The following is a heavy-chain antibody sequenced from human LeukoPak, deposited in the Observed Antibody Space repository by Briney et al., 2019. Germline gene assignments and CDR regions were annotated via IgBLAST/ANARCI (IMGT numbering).Heavy chain of an antibody. Sequence: PSETLSLTCTVSGGSISNYYWTWVRQPAGKGLEWIGRIYTTGSTNYNPSLKSRVTISVDTSKNQFSLNLSSVTAADTAVYYCARVTYDSSGYYHTYYYYVDVWGNGTTVTVSS. CDR2: IYTTGST. CDR3: ARVTYDSSGYYHTYYYYVDV. V-gene: IGHV4-4*07. CDR1: GGSISNYY. D-gene: IGHD3-22*01. J-gene: IGHJ6*03.